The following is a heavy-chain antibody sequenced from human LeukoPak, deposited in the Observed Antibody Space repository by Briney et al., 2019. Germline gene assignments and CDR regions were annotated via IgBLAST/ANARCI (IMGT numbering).Heavy chain of an antibody. V-gene: IGHV3-21*01. CDR3: ARDPYSGSYGNYYYYFMDV. CDR1: GFTFSSYN. Sequence: GGSLRLSCAASGFTFSSYNMNWVRQAPGKGLEWVSSITSGSSYIYYADSVKGRFTISRDNAKNSLYLQRNSLRAEDTDVYYCARDPYSGSYGNYYYYFMDVWGKGTTVTISS. CDR2: ITSGSSYI. D-gene: IGHD1-26*01. J-gene: IGHJ6*03.